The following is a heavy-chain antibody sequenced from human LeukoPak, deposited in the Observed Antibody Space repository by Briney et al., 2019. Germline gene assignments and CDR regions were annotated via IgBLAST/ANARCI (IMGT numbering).Heavy chain of an antibody. CDR2: ITNGGGTT. CDR3: AKDPPHVSWLFDY. CDR1: GFTFSSYA. J-gene: IGHJ4*02. Sequence: GSLRLSCAASGFTFSSYAMSWVRQAPGKGLEWVSAITNGGGTTHYADSVKGRFTISRDNSKNTLYLQMNSLRAEDTAVYCCAKDPPHVSWLFDYWGQGTLVTVSS. D-gene: IGHD3-16*01. V-gene: IGHV3-23*01.